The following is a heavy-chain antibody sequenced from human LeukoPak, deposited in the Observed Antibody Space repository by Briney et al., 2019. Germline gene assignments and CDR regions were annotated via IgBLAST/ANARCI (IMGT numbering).Heavy chain of an antibody. J-gene: IGHJ4*02. CDR2: IKQDGSEK. CDR3: ARGAGYYDSSGYSQYYFDY. Sequence: GGSLRLSCAASGFTFSSYWMSWVRQAPGKGLEWVANIKQDGSEKYYVDSVKGRFTISRDNAKNSLYLQMNSLRAEDTAVYYCARGAGYYDSSGYSQYYFDYWGQGTLVTVSS. V-gene: IGHV3-7*03. CDR1: GFTFSSYW. D-gene: IGHD3-22*01.